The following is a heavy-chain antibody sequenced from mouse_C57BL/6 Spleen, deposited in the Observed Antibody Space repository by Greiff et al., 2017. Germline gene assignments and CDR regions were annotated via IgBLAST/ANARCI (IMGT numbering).Heavy chain of an antibody. J-gene: IGHJ2*01. CDR1: GYTFTDYN. V-gene: IGHV1-18*01. D-gene: IGHD1-1*01. CDR3: ARSPYYYGSSYFDY. CDR2: INPNNGGT. Sequence: VQLKESGPELVKPGASVQIPCKASGYTFTDYNMDWVKQSHGKSLEWIGDINPNNGGTIYNQKFKGKATLTVDKSSSTAYMELRSLTSEDTAVYYCARSPYYYGSSYFDYWAQGTTRTVSS.